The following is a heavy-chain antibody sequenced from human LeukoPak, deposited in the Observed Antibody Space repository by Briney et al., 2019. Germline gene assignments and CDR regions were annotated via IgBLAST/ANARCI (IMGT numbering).Heavy chain of an antibody. J-gene: IGHJ3*02. CDR2: INPNSGGT. CDR1: GYTFTGYY. CDR3: ARNIWFGESADAFDI. D-gene: IGHD3-10*01. Sequence: ASVKVSCKASGYTFTGYYMHWVRQAPGQGLEWMGWINPNSGGTNYAQKFQGRVTMTRDTSISTGHMELSRLTSDDTAVYYCARNIWFGESADAFDIWGQGTMVTVSS. V-gene: IGHV1-2*02.